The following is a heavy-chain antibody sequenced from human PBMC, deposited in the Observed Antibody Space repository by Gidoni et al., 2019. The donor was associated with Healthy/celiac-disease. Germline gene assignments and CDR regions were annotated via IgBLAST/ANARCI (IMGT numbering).Heavy chain of an antibody. CDR3: ASTPVEDYYDSSGYSGIFDY. D-gene: IGHD3-22*01. J-gene: IGHJ4*02. Sequence: QLQLQESGPGLVKPSETLSLTCTVPGGSISISSYYWGWIRQPPGTGLEWIGSIYYSGSTYDNPSLKSRVTISVDTSKNQFSLKLSSVTAADTAVYYCASTPVEDYYDSSGYSGIFDYWGQGTLVTVSS. V-gene: IGHV4-39*01. CDR1: GGSISISSYY. CDR2: IYYSGST.